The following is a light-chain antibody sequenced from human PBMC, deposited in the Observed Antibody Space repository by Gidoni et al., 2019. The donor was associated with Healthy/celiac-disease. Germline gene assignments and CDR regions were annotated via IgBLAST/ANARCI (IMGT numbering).Light chain of an antibody. CDR2: DAS. Sequence: DIQMTQSPSSLSASVGDRVTITCQASQYISNYLNWYQQKPGKAPKLLIYDASNLETGVPSRFSGSGAGTDFTFTISSMQPEDIATYDCKQYDKLPRYTCGQGTKLEIK. J-gene: IGKJ2*01. CDR1: QYISNY. CDR3: KQYDKLPRYT. V-gene: IGKV1-33*01.